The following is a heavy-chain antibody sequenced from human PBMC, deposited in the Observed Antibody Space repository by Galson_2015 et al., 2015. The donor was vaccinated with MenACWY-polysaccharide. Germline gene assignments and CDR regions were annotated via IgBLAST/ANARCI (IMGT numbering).Heavy chain of an antibody. J-gene: IGHJ4*02. Sequence: SLRLSCAASGFTFEDYAMHWVRPAPGKGLEWVSIICWNGVNVAYADSVKGRFTISRDNAKNSLYLQMHSLRDEDTYFYYCVKGRHCWSFFDYVGQVELGTGSS. CDR3: VKGRHCWSFFDY. V-gene: IGHV3-9*01. CDR1: GFTFEDYA. CDR2: ICWNGVNV. D-gene: IGHD3-9*01.